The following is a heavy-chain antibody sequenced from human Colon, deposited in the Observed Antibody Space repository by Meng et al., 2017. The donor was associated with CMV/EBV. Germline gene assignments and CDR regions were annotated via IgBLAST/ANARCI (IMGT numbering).Heavy chain of an antibody. Sequence: QVQLVQSGAAVKEPGASVKVSCKTSGYTFNGYFMHWVRQAPGQGLEWMGWINPVTGDTSYAQKFQVRVTMTRDTSISTAYMELSSLRSDDTVVYYCATFGGDFDYWGQGTLVTVSS. V-gene: IGHV1-2*02. D-gene: IGHD3-3*01. J-gene: IGHJ4*02. CDR2: INPVTGDT. CDR1: GYTFNGYF. CDR3: ATFGGDFDY.